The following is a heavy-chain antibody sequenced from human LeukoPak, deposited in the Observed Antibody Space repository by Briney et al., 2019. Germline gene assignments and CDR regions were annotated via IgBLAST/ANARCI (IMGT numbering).Heavy chain of an antibody. V-gene: IGHV3-21*01. D-gene: IGHD2-2*03. CDR1: GFTFSSYS. CDR3: ARGGYCSSTSCRGHAFDI. Sequence: GGSLRLSCAASGFTFSSYSMNWVRQAPGKGLEWVSSISSSSSYIYYADSVKGRFTISRDNAKNSLYLQMNSLRAEDTAVYYCARGGYCSSTSCRGHAFDIWGQGTMVTVSS. J-gene: IGHJ3*02. CDR2: ISSSSSYI.